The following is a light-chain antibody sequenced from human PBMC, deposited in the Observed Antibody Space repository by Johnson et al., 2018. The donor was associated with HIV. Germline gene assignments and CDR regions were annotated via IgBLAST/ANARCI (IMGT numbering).Light chain of an antibody. CDR3: GTWDSSLSVGV. Sequence: QSVLTQPPSVSAAPGQKVTISCSGSSSNIGNNYVSWYQQLPGTAPKLLIYDNNKRPSGIPDRFSGSKSGTSATLCLTGLQTGDEADYYCGTWDSSLSVGVFGTGTKVTVL. V-gene: IGLV1-51*01. CDR2: DNN. CDR1: SSNIGNNY. J-gene: IGLJ1*01.